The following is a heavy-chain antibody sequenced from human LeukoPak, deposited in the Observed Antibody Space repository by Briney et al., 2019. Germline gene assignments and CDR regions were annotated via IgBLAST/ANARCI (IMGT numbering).Heavy chain of an antibody. V-gene: IGHV3-23*01. CDR1: GFTFSSYA. CDR3: AQLRQWLVQILDY. D-gene: IGHD6-19*01. CDR2: ISGSGGST. J-gene: IGHJ4*02. Sequence: GGSLRLSCAASGFTFSSYAMSWVRQAPGKGLEWVSAISGSGGSTYYADSVKGRFTISRDNSKNTLYLQMNSLRAEDTAVYYCAQLRQWLVQILDYWGQGTLVTVSS.